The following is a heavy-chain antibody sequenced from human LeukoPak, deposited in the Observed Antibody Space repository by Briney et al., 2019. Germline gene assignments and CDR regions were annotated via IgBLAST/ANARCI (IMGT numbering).Heavy chain of an antibody. D-gene: IGHD3-22*01. V-gene: IGHV1-69*06. CDR2: IIPIFGTA. CDR1: GGIFGSYA. Sequence: SVKVSCKASGGIFGSYAINWVRQAPGQGLEWLGRIIPIFGTANYAQKFQGRVTITADKSTSTAYMELSSLRSEDTAVYYCARDGYYDSSGYPPPQDVWGKGTTVTVSS. CDR3: ARDGYYDSSGYPPPQDV. J-gene: IGHJ6*04.